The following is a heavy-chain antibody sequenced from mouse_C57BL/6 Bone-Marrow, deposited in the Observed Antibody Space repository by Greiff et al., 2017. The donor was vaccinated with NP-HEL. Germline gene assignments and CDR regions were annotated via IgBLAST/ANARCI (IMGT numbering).Heavy chain of an antibody. CDR2: IYPRSGNT. Sequence: VQLQQSGAELARPGASVKLSCKASGYTFTSYGISWVKQRTGQGLEWIGEIYPRSGNTYYNEKFKGQATLTADNSSSTAYMELRSLTSEDSAVYCGARSGIYYYGSDWYFDVWGTGTTVTVSS. J-gene: IGHJ1*03. CDR1: GYTFTSYG. CDR3: ARSGIYYYGSDWYFDV. D-gene: IGHD1-1*01. V-gene: IGHV1-81*01.